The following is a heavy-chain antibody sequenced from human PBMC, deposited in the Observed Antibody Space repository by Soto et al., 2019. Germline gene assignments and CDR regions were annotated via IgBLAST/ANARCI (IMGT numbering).Heavy chain of an antibody. CDR3: ARDLVRPGYCSGGSCDDYGMDA. CDR2: IYSGGST. CDR1: GFTVSSNY. V-gene: IGHV3-53*01. Sequence: GGSLRLSCAASGFTVSSNYMSWVRQAPGKGLEWVSVIYSGGSTYYADSVKGRFTISRDNSKNTLYLQMNSLRAEDTAVYYCARDLVRPGYCSGGSCDDYGMDAWGHGPTVTVSS. D-gene: IGHD2-15*01. J-gene: IGHJ6*02.